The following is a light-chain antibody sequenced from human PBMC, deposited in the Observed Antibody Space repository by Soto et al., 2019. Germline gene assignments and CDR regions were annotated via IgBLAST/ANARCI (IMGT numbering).Light chain of an antibody. CDR1: SSDVGGYDY. Sequence: QSALTQPASVSGPPGQSIAISCSGTSSDVGGYDYVSWYQQHPGKAPKLMIYDVSNRPSGISTRFSASKSGNTASLTISGLQAEDEADYYCSSYTRSGSYVFGTGTKVTVL. CDR3: SSYTRSGSYV. J-gene: IGLJ1*01. V-gene: IGLV2-14*01. CDR2: DVS.